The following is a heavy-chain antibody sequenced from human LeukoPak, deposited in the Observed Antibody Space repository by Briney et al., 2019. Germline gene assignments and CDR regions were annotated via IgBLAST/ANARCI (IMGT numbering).Heavy chain of an antibody. V-gene: IGHV4-59*08. Sequence: SETLSLTCTVSGGSISSYYWSWIRQPPGKGLEWIGYMYYSGSTYYNPSLKSRVTISVDTSKNQFSLKLSSVTAADTAVYYCARAGPDCSSTSCYPSVLVDYWGQGTLVTVSS. CDR2: MYYSGST. CDR3: ARAGPDCSSTSCYPSVLVDY. D-gene: IGHD2-2*01. J-gene: IGHJ4*02. CDR1: GGSISSYY.